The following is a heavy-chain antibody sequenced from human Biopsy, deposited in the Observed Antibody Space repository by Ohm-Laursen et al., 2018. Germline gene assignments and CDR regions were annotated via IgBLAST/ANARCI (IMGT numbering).Heavy chain of an antibody. V-gene: IGHV2-5*02. J-gene: IGHJ4*02. CDR3: AHRQKWTFDF. Sequence: TQTLTLTCSFSGFSLPNGGLSVGWIRQSPGRALEWLGLIYGDDNKRYSPSLKSRLLITKDTSKNQVVLTLTNVDPVDTGTYYCAHRQKWTFDFGGQGTRVTVSS. CDR2: IYGDDNK. D-gene: IGHD1-26*01. CDR1: GFSLPNGGLS.